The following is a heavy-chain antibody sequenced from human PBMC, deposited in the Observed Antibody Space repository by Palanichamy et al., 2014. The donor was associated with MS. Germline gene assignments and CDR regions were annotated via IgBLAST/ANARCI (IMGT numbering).Heavy chain of an antibody. V-gene: IGHV3-49*02. J-gene: IGHJ4*02. D-gene: IGHD2-15*01. CDR3: TRDIPGGYCSGGSCIRRDC. Sequence: EYAASVQGRFTISRDDSKTIAYLQMNSLKTEDTAVYYCTRDIPGGYCSGGSCIRRDCWGQGTLVTVSS.